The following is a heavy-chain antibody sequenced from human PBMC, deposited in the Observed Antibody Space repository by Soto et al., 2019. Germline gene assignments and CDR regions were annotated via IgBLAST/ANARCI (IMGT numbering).Heavy chain of an antibody. CDR2: ISNSGST. V-gene: IGHV3-23*01. D-gene: IGHD3-22*01. Sequence: PGGSLRLSCAASGFTFNIYAMSWVRQVPGKGLEWVSTISNSGSTHSADSVKGRFTISRDNSKNTVYLQMNSLRAEDTAVYYCAKLLGIRGWSFDYWGQGTLVTVSS. J-gene: IGHJ4*02. CDR1: GFTFNIYA. CDR3: AKLLGIRGWSFDY.